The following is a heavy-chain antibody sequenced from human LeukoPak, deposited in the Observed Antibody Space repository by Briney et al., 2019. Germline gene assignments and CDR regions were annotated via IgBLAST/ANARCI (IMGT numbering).Heavy chain of an antibody. CDR3: ARDERANNYYDSSGLGDY. J-gene: IGHJ4*02. Sequence: SVKVSCKASGGTFSSYAISWVRQAPGQGLEWMGRIIPILGIANYAQKFQGRVTMTRDTSTSTVYMELSSLRSEDTAVYYCARDERANNYYDSSGLGDYWGQGTLVTVSS. CDR1: GGTFSSYA. D-gene: IGHD3-22*01. CDR2: IIPILGIA. V-gene: IGHV1-69*04.